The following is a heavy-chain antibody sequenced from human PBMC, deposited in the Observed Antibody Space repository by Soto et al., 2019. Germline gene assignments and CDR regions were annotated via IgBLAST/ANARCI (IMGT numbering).Heavy chain of an antibody. Sequence: PGGSLRLSCAASGVTFSSYSMNWVRQAPGKGLEWVSSISSSSSYIYYADSMKGRFTISRDDSKNTAYLQMNSLKTEDTAVYYCVRYCSGGSCPDAFDIWGQGTMVTVSS. CDR1: GVTFSSYS. CDR2: ISSSSSYI. CDR3: VRYCSGGSCPDAFDI. J-gene: IGHJ3*02. V-gene: IGHV3-21*04. D-gene: IGHD2-15*01.